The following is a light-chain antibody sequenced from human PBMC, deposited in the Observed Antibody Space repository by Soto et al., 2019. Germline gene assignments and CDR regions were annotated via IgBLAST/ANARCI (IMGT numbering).Light chain of an antibody. CDR1: STDVGDFNY. Sequence: QSVLTQPDSVSGSPGRSVTISCTGTSTDVGDFNYVSWYQHLPGRAPKLIIYDVSNRPSGISYRFSASKSGRTASLTISGLQAEDEADYYCSSYSSSTTHVVFGGGTKLTVL. J-gene: IGLJ2*01. CDR3: SSYSSSTTHVV. V-gene: IGLV2-14*03. CDR2: DVS.